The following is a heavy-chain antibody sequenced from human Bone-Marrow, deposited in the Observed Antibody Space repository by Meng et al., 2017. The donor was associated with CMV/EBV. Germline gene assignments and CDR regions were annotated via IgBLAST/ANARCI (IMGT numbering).Heavy chain of an antibody. D-gene: IGHD2-2*03. V-gene: IGHV3-72*01. J-gene: IGHJ4*02. Sequence: GGSLRLSCAASGFAFSDHYLDWVRQAPGKGLEWVGRVRSKVKSYSTSYAASVTGRFGISRDDSKSIAYLQMNSLKTEDTAVYYCSVDIGDYWGQGTLVTVSS. CDR1: GFAFSDHY. CDR2: VRSKVKSYST. CDR3: SVDIGDY.